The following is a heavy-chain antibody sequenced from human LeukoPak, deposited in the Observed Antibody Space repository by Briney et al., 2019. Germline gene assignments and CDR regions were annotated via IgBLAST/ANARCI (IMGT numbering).Heavy chain of an antibody. Sequence: PRGSLRLSCAASGFTFSDYYMSWIRQAPGKGLEWVSYISSSGSIIYYADSVKGRFTISRDNAKNSLYLQMNSLRAEDTAVYYCARKVVVITRRDAFDIWGQGTMVTVSS. CDR2: ISSSGSII. V-gene: IGHV3-11*04. J-gene: IGHJ3*02. CDR3: ARKVVVITRRDAFDI. D-gene: IGHD3-22*01. CDR1: GFTFSDYY.